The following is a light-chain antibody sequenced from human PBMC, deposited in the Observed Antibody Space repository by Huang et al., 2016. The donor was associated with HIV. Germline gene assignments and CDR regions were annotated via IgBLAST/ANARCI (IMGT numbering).Light chain of an antibody. CDR1: QSINNN. V-gene: IGKV3-15*01. CDR3: QQYNNWPPLLT. Sequence: EIVLTQSPATLSLSPGERAALSCRATQSINNNLAWYQQKPGQSPRRLIYGASTRATCIPARVRGSGSGKEFTLTISRLQSEDFAVYYCQQYNNWPPLLTFGGGTKVEIK. J-gene: IGKJ4*01. CDR2: GAS.